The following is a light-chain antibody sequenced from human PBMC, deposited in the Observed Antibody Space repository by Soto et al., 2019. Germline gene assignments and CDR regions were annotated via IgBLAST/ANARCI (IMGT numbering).Light chain of an antibody. CDR1: QSISSW. CDR3: QQYNSYSWT. CDR2: DAS. Sequence: DIQMTQSPSTLSASVGDRVTIPCRASQSISSWLAWYQQKPGKAPKLLIYDASSLESGVPSRFSGSGSGTEFTLTISSLQPDDFATYYCQQYNSYSWTFGQGTKVE. J-gene: IGKJ1*01. V-gene: IGKV1-5*01.